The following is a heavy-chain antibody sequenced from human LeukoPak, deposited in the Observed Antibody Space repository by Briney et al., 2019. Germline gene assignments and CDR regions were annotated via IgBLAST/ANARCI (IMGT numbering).Heavy chain of an antibody. J-gene: IGHJ4*02. Sequence: GGSLRLSCAASGFTFSSYAMSWVRQAPGKGLEWVSAISRSGGSTFYADSVKGRFTISRDNSKNTLHLQMNSLRTEDTAVYYCAREFGHNRWYFDYWGQGALVTVSS. CDR1: GFTFSSYA. CDR3: AREFGHNRWYFDY. CDR2: ISRSGGST. V-gene: IGHV3-23*01. D-gene: IGHD5-24*01.